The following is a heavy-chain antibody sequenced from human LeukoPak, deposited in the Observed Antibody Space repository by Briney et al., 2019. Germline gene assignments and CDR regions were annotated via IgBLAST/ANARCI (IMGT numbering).Heavy chain of an antibody. D-gene: IGHD3-3*01. J-gene: IGHJ6*03. CDR1: GGSISSSSYY. V-gene: IGHV4-39*07. CDR2: IYYSGCT. CDR3: ARGFRVVSYYYYYYMDV. Sequence: SETLSLTCTVSGGSISSSSYYWGWIRQPPGKGLEWIGSIYYSGCTYYNPSLKSRVTISVDTSKNQFSLKLSSVTAADTAVYYCARGFRVVSYYYYYYMDVWGKGTTVTVSS.